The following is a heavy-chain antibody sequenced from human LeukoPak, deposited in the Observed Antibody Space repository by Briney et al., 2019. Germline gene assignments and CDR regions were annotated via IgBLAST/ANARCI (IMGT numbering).Heavy chain of an antibody. CDR3: ARVGIFGAVNAVYFDY. CDR1: AFTFSSYW. V-gene: IGHV3-7*01. J-gene: IGHJ4*02. Sequence: GGSLRLSCAASAFTFSSYWMTWVRQAPGKGLEWVANIKEDGNGQYYVDSVKGRFTISRDNAKNSLYLQMDSLRVEDTAMYYCARVGIFGAVNAVYFDYWGQGSLVTVSS. D-gene: IGHD3-3*01. CDR2: IKEDGNGQ.